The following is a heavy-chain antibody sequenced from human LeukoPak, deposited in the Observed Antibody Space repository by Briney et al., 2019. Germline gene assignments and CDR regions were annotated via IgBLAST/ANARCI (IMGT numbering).Heavy chain of an antibody. Sequence: ASVKVSCKASGYTFTGYYMHWVRQAPGQGLEWMGWINPYSGGTNYPQKFQGRVTMTRATSTSTAYMELSRTCFDDADVYYCARQGIAEAGGGVGFDYWGQGTLVTVSS. V-gene: IGHV1-2*02. D-gene: IGHD6-19*01. CDR2: INPYSGGT. CDR1: GYTFTGYY. J-gene: IGHJ4*02. CDR3: ARQGIAEAGGGVGFDY.